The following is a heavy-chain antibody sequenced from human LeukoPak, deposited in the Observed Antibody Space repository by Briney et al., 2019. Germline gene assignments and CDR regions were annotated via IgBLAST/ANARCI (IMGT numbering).Heavy chain of an antibody. V-gene: IGHV3-53*05. CDR3: AKPQVTANWYYFHY. CDR2: ISSVGST. D-gene: IGHD2-21*02. Sequence: GGSLRLSCAASGFTVSSNYMSWVRQAPGKGLEWVSLISSVGSTYYADSVKGRFTISRDNSKNTLYLQMNSLRPDDTAVYFCAKPQVTANWYYFHYWGQGTLVTVSS. J-gene: IGHJ4*02. CDR1: GFTVSSNY.